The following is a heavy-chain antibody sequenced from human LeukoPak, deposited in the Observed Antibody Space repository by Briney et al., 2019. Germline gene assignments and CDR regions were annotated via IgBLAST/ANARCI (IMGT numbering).Heavy chain of an antibody. Sequence: PSETLSLTCTVSGGSISSYYWSWIRQPPGKGLEWIGYIYYSGSTYYNPSLKSRVTISVDTSKNQFSLKLSSVTAADTAVYYCASNTAMVGYWGQGTLVTVSS. CDR3: ASNTAMVGY. D-gene: IGHD5-18*01. J-gene: IGHJ4*02. CDR1: GGSISSYY. V-gene: IGHV4-59*06. CDR2: IYYSGST.